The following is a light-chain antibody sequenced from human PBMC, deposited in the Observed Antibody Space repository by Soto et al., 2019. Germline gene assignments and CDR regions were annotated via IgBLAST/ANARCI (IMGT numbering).Light chain of an antibody. CDR2: KAS. CDR1: QSISSW. Sequence: DIQMTQSPSTLSASVGDSVTITCRASQSISSWLAWYQQKPGKAPKLLIYKASSLESGVPSRFSGSGSGTEFTLTISSLQPDDFATYYCQQYNSYTFGPGTKVDIK. CDR3: QQYNSYT. V-gene: IGKV1-5*03. J-gene: IGKJ3*01.